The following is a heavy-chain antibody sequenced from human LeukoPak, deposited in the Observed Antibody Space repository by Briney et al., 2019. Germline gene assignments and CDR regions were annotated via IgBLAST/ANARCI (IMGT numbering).Heavy chain of an antibody. D-gene: IGHD1-26*01. CDR2: ISGSGGST. CDR3: AKDNIVGATIFDY. V-gene: IGHV3-23*01. CDR1: GFTFSNMP. Sequence: GGSLSFSCAASGFTFSNMPLGWAAQAQGKGREGVPAISGSGGSTYYADSVKGRFTISRDNSKNTLYLQMNSLRAEDTAVYYCAKDNIVGATIFDYWGQGTLVTVSS. J-gene: IGHJ4*02.